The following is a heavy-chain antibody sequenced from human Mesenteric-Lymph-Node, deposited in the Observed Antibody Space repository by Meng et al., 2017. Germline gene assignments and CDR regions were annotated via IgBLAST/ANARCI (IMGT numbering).Heavy chain of an antibody. Sequence: GGSLRLSCAASGFTFSSYAMHWVRQAPGKGLEWVAVISYDGSNKYYADSVKGRFTISRDNSKNTLYLQMNSLRAEDTAVYYCARDRAIAVAAYYYYGMDVWGQGTTVTVSS. CDR1: GFTFSSYA. CDR3: ARDRAIAVAAYYYYGMDV. CDR2: ISYDGSNK. D-gene: IGHD6-19*01. V-gene: IGHV3-30*01. J-gene: IGHJ6*02.